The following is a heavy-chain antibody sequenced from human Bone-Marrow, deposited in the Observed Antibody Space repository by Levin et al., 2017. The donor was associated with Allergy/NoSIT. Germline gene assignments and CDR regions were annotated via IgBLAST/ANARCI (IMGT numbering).Heavy chain of an antibody. CDR2: ISRSGEII. CDR1: GFTFDMFP. CDR3: ARENWGTFDY. Sequence: GESLKISCVASGFTFDMFPISWVRQAPGKGLEWLSFISRSGEIIYYADSARGRFTISRDNAKSSVYLQMNSLRDEDTAIYYCARENWGTFDYWGRGTLVTVSS. V-gene: IGHV3-48*02. J-gene: IGHJ4*02. D-gene: IGHD7-27*01.